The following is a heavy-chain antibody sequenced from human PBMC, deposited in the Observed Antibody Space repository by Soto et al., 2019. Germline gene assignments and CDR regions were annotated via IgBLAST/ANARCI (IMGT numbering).Heavy chain of an antibody. D-gene: IGHD6-19*01. V-gene: IGHV3-74*01. CDR3: ARGGRSSSGWYSGFWFDP. CDR2: INSDGSST. CDR1: GFTFSSYW. J-gene: IGHJ5*02. Sequence: GGSLRLSCAASGFTFSSYWMHWVRQAPGKGLVWVSRINSDGSSTSYADSVKGRFTISRDNAKNTLYLQMNSLRAEDTAVYYCARGGRSSSGWYSGFWFDPWGQGTLVTVSS.